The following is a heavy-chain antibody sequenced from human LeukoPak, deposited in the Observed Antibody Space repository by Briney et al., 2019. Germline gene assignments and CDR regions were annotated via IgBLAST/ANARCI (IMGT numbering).Heavy chain of an antibody. J-gene: IGHJ4*02. CDR3: ARDSSPSGAWARPLDY. V-gene: IGHV3-48*04. D-gene: IGHD4-17*01. CDR2: ISNSGNNI. Sequence: PRGSLRLSSAASGFTISSYTMNWVRQAPRRGLEWISYISNSGNNIFYADSVKGRFTISRDNARNSLYLNMNSLRAEDTAIYYCARDSSPSGAWARPLDYWGQGTLVTVSS. CDR1: GFTISSYT.